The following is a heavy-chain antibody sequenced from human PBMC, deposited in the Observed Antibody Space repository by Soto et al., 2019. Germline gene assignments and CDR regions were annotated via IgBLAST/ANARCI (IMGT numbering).Heavy chain of an antibody. CDR3: ARGQRRGGSSGWAL. Sequence: QVQLQQWGAGQLKPSETLSLTCAVHGESFSGYGGPFSGYYWSWIRQTPGKGREWIGEINHRGGTTDKPSLKSRVTLLVNTSKNQFSRNLNSVTAADTAVYYCARGQRRGGSSGWALWGQGTLVTVSS. V-gene: IGHV4-34*02. J-gene: IGHJ4*02. D-gene: IGHD6-19*01. CDR2: INHRGGT. CDR1: GESFSGYGGPFSGYY.